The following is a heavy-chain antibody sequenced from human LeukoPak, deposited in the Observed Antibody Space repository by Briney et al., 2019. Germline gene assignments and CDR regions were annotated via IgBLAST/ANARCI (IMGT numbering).Heavy chain of an antibody. CDR1: GFTFSSYE. D-gene: IGHD5-18*01. Sequence: PGGSLRLSCAASGFTFSSYEMNWVRQAPGQGLEWVSYISSSGNAIYYADSVKGRFTISRDNAKNSLYLQMNSLRAEDTAVYYCAKGWIQLAPWGQGILVTVSS. CDR2: ISSSGNAI. CDR3: AKGWIQLAP. J-gene: IGHJ5*02. V-gene: IGHV3-48*03.